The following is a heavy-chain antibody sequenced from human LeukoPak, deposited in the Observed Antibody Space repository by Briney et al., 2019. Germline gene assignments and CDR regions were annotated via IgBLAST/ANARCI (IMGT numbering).Heavy chain of an antibody. Sequence: SETLSLTCTVSGGSISTYYCSWIRQPAGKGLEWIGSIYYSGSSFDNPALKSRVTISVDTSKNQFSLKLRSVTAADTAVYYCARLTGYSSESWFDPWGQGTLVTVSS. V-gene: IGHV4-59*01. CDR3: ARLTGYSSESWFDP. CDR2: IYYSGSS. CDR1: GGSISTYY. J-gene: IGHJ5*02. D-gene: IGHD3-9*01.